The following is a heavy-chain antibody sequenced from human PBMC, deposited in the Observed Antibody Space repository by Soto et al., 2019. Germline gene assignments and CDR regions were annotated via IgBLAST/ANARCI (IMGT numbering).Heavy chain of an antibody. CDR2: MYHSGTF. J-gene: IGHJ5*02. CDR1: GGSIGGVGYS. V-gene: IGHV4-30-2*01. CDR3: ARAQFYSGSGNYNNLMFDA. Sequence: SETLSLTCAASGGSIGGVGYSWSWIRQPPGGGLEWIGYMYHSGTFLKSPSLKTRLTMSLDMSKNQFSLTLNSMTAADTAVYYCARAQFYSGSGNYNNLMFDAWGQGIQVTVSS. D-gene: IGHD3-10*01.